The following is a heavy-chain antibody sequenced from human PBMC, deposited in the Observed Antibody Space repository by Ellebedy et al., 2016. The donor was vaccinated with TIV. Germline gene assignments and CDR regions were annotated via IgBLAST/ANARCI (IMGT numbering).Heavy chain of an antibody. CDR1: GYTFTSYY. V-gene: IGHV1-46*01. CDR2: INPSDGDT. D-gene: IGHD6-6*01. J-gene: IGHJ4*02. CDR3: ARTPRIAARYPYEY. Sequence: ASVKVSCXASGYTFTSYYLHWVRQAPGQRLEWMGIINPSDGDTWYAQKFQGRVTMTRDTSTSRVYMELSSLRSDDAAVYYCARTPRIAARYPYEYWGQGTLVTVSS.